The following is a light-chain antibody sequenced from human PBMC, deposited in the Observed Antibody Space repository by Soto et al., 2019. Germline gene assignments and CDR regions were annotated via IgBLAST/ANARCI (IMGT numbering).Light chain of an antibody. V-gene: IGKV3-20*01. Sequence: EIVFTQSPGTLSLSPGERATLSCSASQSVSNSYLAWYQQKPGQAPRLLIYGASSRATGIPDRFSGSGSGTDFTLTISRLEPEDFAVYYCQQYGSSPQTFGQGTKVDIK. CDR1: QSVSNSY. CDR2: GAS. J-gene: IGKJ1*01. CDR3: QQYGSSPQT.